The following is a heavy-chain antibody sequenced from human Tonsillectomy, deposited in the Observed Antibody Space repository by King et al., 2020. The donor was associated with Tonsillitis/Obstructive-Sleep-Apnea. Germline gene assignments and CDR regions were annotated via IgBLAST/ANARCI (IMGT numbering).Heavy chain of an antibody. CDR1: GFTFDDYA. D-gene: IGHD6-19*01. CDR2: ISGDGGST. V-gene: IGHV3-43*02. J-gene: IGHJ3*02. CDR3: AKAPSSGDAFDI. Sequence: VQLVESGGGVVQPGGSLRISCAASGFTFDDYAMHWVRHAPGKGLEWVSLISGDGGSTYYADSVKGRFTISRDSSKNSLYLQINSLRTEDTALYYCAKAPSSGDAFDIWGQGTMVTVSS.